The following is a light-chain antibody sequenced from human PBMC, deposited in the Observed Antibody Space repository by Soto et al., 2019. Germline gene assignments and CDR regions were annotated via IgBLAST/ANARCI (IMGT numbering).Light chain of an antibody. J-gene: IGKJ1*01. CDR3: QHSGA. CDR2: KAS. Sequence: DIQMTQSPSTLSASVGDRVSITCRASQSISISSWLAWHQQKPGKAPKLLIYKASTLESGVPSRFSGSGSGTEFTLTISSLQPDDFATYYCQHSGAFGQGTKVEIK. V-gene: IGKV1-5*03. CDR1: QSISISSW.